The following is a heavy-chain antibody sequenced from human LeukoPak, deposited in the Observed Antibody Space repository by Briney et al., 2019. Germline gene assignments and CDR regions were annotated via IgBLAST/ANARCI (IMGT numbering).Heavy chain of an antibody. Sequence: GGSLRLSCAVSGFTFSNYWMSWVRQAPGQGLEWAAHIKQDESEKSYVDSVKGRFTISRYNAKNSLYLQMNSLRAEDTAIYYCGRDKIVGASKFDYWRQGTLVTVSS. J-gene: IGHJ4*02. V-gene: IGHV3-7*01. D-gene: IGHD1-26*01. CDR1: GFTFSNYW. CDR2: IKQDESEK. CDR3: GRDKIVGASKFDY.